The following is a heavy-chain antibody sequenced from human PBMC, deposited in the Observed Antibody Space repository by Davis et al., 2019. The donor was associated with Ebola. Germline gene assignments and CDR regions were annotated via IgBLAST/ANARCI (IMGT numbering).Heavy chain of an antibody. CDR1: GGSINSLGYS. D-gene: IGHD6-13*01. J-gene: IGHJ4*02. CDR2: FHYNGNT. V-gene: IGHV4-39*07. Sequence: PSGTLSLTCTVSGGSINSLGYSWSWIRKPPGKGLEWIGLFHYNGNTYYKPSLKGRVTILVDTSENQFSRRLSPVTAADTAIYYCASEVASAGLDWGQGTLVTVS. CDR3: ASEVASAGLD.